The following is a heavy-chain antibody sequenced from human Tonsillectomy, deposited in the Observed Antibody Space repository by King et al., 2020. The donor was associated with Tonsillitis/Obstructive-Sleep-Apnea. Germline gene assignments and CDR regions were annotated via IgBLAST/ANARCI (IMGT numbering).Heavy chain of an antibody. CDR3: ARVRYFDRLSGL. CDR2: IDPNSGGT. Sequence: VQLVESGAEVKKPGASVKVSCKASGYTFTGYYLHWVRQAPGQGLEWMGRIDPNSGGTYYAQKFQGRVTMTRDTSISTAYMELSRLRSDDTAVYYCARVRYFDRLSGLWGQGTLFTVSS. D-gene: IGHD3-9*01. V-gene: IGHV1-2*02. CDR1: GYTFTGYY. J-gene: IGHJ4*02.